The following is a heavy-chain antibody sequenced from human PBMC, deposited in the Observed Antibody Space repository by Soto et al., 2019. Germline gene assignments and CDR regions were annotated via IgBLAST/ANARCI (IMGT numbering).Heavy chain of an antibody. CDR3: ARDGCPNGVCFNDY. D-gene: IGHD2-8*01. J-gene: IGHJ4*02. CDR2: ISYDGRNE. V-gene: IGHV3-30*04. CDR1: GFSFSSYA. Sequence: PWGSLRLSCAASGFSFSSYAMHWVRQAPGKGLEWLSFISYDGRNEYYADSVKGRFTVSRDSSENTLYLQINTLKPEDTAVYYCARDGCPNGVCFNDYWGQGTLVTVSS.